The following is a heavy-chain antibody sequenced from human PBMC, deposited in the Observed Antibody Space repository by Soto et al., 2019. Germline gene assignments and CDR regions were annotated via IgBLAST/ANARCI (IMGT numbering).Heavy chain of an antibody. D-gene: IGHD3-22*01. Sequence: SETLSLTCAVSGGCISSGGYSWSWIRQPPGKGLEWIGYIYHSGSTYYNPSLKSRVTISVDRSKNQFSLKLSSVTAADTAVYYCARVSHYYDSSGYYPPAYDTWGQGTMVTVSS. CDR3: ARVSHYYDSSGYYPPAYDT. V-gene: IGHV4-30-2*01. CDR1: GGCISSGGYS. CDR2: IYHSGST. J-gene: IGHJ3*02.